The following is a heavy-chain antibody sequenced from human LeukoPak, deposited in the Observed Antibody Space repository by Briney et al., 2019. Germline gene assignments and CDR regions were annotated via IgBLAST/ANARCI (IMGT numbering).Heavy chain of an antibody. CDR3: ASDCSSTSCYFDY. V-gene: IGHV1-18*01. CDR2: ISAYNGNT. Sequence: ASVKVSCKPSGYTFTSYGISWVRQAPGRGLEWMGWISAYNGNTNYAQKLQGRVTMTTDTSTSTAYMELRSLRSDDTAVYYCASDCSSTSCYFDYWGQGTLVTVSS. J-gene: IGHJ4*02. D-gene: IGHD2-2*01. CDR1: GYTFTSYG.